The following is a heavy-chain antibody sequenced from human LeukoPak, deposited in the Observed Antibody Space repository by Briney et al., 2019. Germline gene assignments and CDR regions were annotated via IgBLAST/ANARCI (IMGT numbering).Heavy chain of an antibody. J-gene: IGHJ5*02. CDR2: INASGTT. CDR1: GGSISDYY. D-gene: IGHD5-18*01. CDR3: AKGAGGFSYYNWFDP. Sequence: SETLSLTCSVSGGSISDYYWTWLRQPAGKGLEWIGRINASGTTRYNPSLKSRLAMSVDTSKNQFSPKLASVTAPDTAIYYCAKGAGGFSYYNWFDPWGQGTLVTVSS. V-gene: IGHV4-4*07.